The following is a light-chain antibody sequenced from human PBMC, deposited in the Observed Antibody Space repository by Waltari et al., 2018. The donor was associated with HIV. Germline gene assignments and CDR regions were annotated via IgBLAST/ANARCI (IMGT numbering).Light chain of an antibody. CDR3: MQYYSPPLT. J-gene: IGKJ4*01. CDR2: GGS. CDR1: PSVFYNSNSRTY. V-gene: IGKV4-1*01. Sequence: DIAMTQTPPSVGVSLGERVTINCRSSPSVFYNSNSRTYLAWFQQRPRQPPSLLLYGGSIRESGVPDRFSGSGSGTRFSLTISDLRAEDLAIYFCMQYYSPPLTFGGGTRV.